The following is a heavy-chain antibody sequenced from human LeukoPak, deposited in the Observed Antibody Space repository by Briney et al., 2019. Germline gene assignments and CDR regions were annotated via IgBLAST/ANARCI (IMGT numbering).Heavy chain of an antibody. CDR3: ARVWTGQWPPHYYYMDV. CDR2: ISSSGSTI. D-gene: IGHD6-19*01. CDR1: GFTFSSYE. Sequence: GGSLRLSCAASGFTFSSYEMNWVRQAPGKGLEWVSYISSSGSTIYYADSVKGRFTISRDNAKNSLYLQMNSLRAEDTAVYYCARVWTGQWPPHYYYMDVWGNGTTVTISS. V-gene: IGHV3-48*03. J-gene: IGHJ6*03.